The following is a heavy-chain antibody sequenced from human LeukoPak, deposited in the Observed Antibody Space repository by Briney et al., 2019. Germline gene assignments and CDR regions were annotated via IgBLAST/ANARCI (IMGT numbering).Heavy chain of an antibody. CDR1: GFSISSGYY. CDR2: MYHSGIT. J-gene: IGHJ4*02. Sequence: SETLSLTCTVSGFSISSGYYWGWIRQPPGKGLAWIGSMYHSGITYYNPSLKSRVIISVDTSKNQFSLKLSSVTAADTAVYYCARDRGDYYDSSGYYTYFDYWGQGTLVTVSS. D-gene: IGHD3-22*01. CDR3: ARDRGDYYDSSGYYTYFDY. V-gene: IGHV4-38-2*02.